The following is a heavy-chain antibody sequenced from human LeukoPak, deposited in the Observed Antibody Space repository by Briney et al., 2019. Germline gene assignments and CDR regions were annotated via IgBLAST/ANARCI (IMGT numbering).Heavy chain of an antibody. J-gene: IGHJ4*02. CDR2: IYPGDSDT. D-gene: IGHD1-26*01. Sequence: GESLKISCKGSGYSFTRNWIGWVRQMPGKGLEWMAIIYPGDSDTRYSPSFQGQVTISADKSISTAYLQWSSLKASDTAMYYCARHRQGATSYFDYWGQGTLVTVSS. CDR1: GYSFTRNW. V-gene: IGHV5-51*01. CDR3: ARHRQGATSYFDY.